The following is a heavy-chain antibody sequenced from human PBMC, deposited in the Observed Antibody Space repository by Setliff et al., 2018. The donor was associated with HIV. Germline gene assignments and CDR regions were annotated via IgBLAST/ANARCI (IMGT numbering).Heavy chain of an antibody. V-gene: IGHV1-69*04. CDR1: GGTFSSYG. CDR2: IIPILGIA. Sequence: SVKVSCKTSGGTFSSYGISWVRQAPGQGLEWMGRIIPILGIANYAQKFQGRVTITADKSTSTAYMELSGLRSDDSAVYYCARDHCSSSGCYEYSYYGMDVWGQGTTVTVSS. D-gene: IGHD2-2*01. CDR3: ARDHCSSSGCYEYSYYGMDV. J-gene: IGHJ6*02.